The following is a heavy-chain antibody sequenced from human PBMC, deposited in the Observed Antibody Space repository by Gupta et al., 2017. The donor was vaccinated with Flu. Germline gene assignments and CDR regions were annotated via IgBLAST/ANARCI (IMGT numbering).Heavy chain of an antibody. Sequence: VRLMPGKGLGWMGAIYPGDSETSYSPSFQGPVTMSADKSISTAYLQWSGLKASDTAIDYGARLVTWNKGMDVWGEGTTVTVSS. CDR2: IYPGDSET. CDR3: ARLVTWNKGMDV. D-gene: IGHD1-1*01. J-gene: IGHJ6*03. V-gene: IGHV5-51*01.